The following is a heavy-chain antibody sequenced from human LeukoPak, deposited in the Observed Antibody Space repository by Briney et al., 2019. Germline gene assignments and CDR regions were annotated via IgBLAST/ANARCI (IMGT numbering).Heavy chain of an antibody. D-gene: IGHD4-23*01. CDR2: INWSGGST. CDR3: ARGGGNSLYYFDY. J-gene: IGHJ4*02. V-gene: IGHV3-20*04. Sequence: GGSLRLSCAASGFTFDDYGMSWVRQAPGKGLEWVSGINWSGGSTGYADSVKGRFTISRDNSKNTLYLQMNSLRAEDTAVYYCARGGGNSLYYFDYWGQGTLVTVSS. CDR1: GFTFDDYG.